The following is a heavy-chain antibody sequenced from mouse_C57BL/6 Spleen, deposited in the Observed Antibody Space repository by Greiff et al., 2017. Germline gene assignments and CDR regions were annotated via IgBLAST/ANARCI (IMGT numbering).Heavy chain of an antibody. CDR1: GYAFSSYW. V-gene: IGHV1-80*01. CDR3: ARAGGSPYAMDY. Sequence: QVQLQQPGAELVKPGASVKISCKASGYAFSSYWMNWVKQRPGKGLEWIGQIYPGDGDTNYNGKFKGKAPLTADTSSSTAYMPLSSLTSEDAAVYFGARAGGSPYAMDYWGQGTSVTVSS. J-gene: IGHJ4*01. CDR2: IYPGDGDT. D-gene: IGHD1-1*01.